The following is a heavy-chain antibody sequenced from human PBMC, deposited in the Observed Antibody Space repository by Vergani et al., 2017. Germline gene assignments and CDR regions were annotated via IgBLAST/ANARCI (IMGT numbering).Heavy chain of an antibody. J-gene: IGHJ6*02. Sequence: QVQLVQSGAEVKKPGASVKVSCKASGYTFTSYYMHWVRQAPGQGLEWMGIINPSGGSTSYAQKFQGRVTMTRNTSISTAYMELSSLRSEDTAVYYCARAYSYDSSGYYLYYYYYGMDVWGQGTTVTVSS. CDR3: ARAYSYDSSGYYLYYYYYGMDV. D-gene: IGHD3-22*01. CDR1: GYTFTSYY. V-gene: IGHV1-46*01. CDR2: INPSGGST.